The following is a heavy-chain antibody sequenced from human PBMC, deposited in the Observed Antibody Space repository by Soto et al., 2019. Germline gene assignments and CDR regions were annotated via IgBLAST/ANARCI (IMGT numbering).Heavy chain of an antibody. CDR3: AKGDSSGYYNTLGAFDI. CDR1: GFTFSSYG. V-gene: IGHV3-30*18. J-gene: IGHJ3*02. CDR2: ISYDGSNK. D-gene: IGHD3-22*01. Sequence: GGSLRLSCAASGFTFSSYGMHWVRQAPGKGLEWVAVISYDGSNKYYADSVKGRFTISRDNSKNTLYLQMNSLRAEDTAVHYCAKGDSSGYYNTLGAFDIWGQGTMVTVSS.